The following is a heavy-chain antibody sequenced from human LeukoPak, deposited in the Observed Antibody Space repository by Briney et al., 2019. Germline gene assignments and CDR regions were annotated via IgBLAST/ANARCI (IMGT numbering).Heavy chain of an antibody. CDR3: ARDSGMVRGTVDY. V-gene: IGHV1-46*01. D-gene: IGHD3-10*01. CDR2: INPSGGST. CDR1: GYTFTSYY. Sequence: ASVKVSCKASGYTFTSYYIHWVRQAPRQGCEWMGVINPSGGSTSYAQKLQGRVTMTRDTSTSTVYMELSSLRSEDTAVYYCARDSGMVRGTVDYWGQGTLVTVSS. J-gene: IGHJ4*02.